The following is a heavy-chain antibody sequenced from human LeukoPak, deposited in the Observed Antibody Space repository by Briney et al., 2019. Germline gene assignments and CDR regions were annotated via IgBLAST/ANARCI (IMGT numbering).Heavy chain of an antibody. CDR3: ARDVSYYYGSGSSKFHFDY. CDR1: GGSISSGSYY. D-gene: IGHD3-10*01. V-gene: IGHV4-61*02. J-gene: IGHJ4*02. CDR2: IYTSGST. Sequence: PSETLSLTCTVSGGSISSGSYYWSWIRQPAGKGLEWIGRIYTSGSTNYNPSLKSRVTMSVDTSKNQFSLKLSSVTAADTAVYYCARDVSYYYGSGSSKFHFDYWGQGTLVTVSS.